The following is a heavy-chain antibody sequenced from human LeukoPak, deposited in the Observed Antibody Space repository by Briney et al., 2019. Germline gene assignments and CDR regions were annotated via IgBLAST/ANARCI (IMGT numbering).Heavy chain of an antibody. CDR1: GFTFDDYT. V-gene: IGHV3-43*01. Sequence: GGSLRLSCAASGFTFDDYTMHWVREAPGKGLEWVSLISWDGGSTYYADSVKGRFTISRDNSKNSLYLQMNSLRTEDTALYYCAKEAAYYYDSSGPFDYWGQGTLVTVSS. CDR3: AKEAAYYYDSSGPFDY. CDR2: ISWDGGST. D-gene: IGHD3-22*01. J-gene: IGHJ4*02.